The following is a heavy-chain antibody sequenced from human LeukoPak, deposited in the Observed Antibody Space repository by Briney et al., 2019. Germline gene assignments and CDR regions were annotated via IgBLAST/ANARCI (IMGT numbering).Heavy chain of an antibody. CDR3: ARDPLAAAVNYYYMDV. CDR2: INPNSGGT. CDR1: GYTFTGYY. V-gene: IGHV1-2*02. D-gene: IGHD6-13*01. J-gene: IGHJ6*03. Sequence: ASVNVSCKASGYTFTGYYMHWVRQAPGQGLEWMGWINPNSGGTNYAQKFQGRVTMTRDTSISTAYMELSRLRSDDTAVYYCARDPLAAAVNYYYMDVWGKGTTVTVSS.